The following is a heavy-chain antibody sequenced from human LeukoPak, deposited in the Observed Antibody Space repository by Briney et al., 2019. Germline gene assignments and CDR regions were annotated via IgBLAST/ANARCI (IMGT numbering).Heavy chain of an antibody. CDR3: AKDRTRSSGYFACMDV. CDR2: IRGNGVTT. Sequence: GGSLRLSCAASGFTFSSYGMNWVRQAPGKGLEWVSGIRGNGVTTYYADSVKGRFTISRDNSKSTLYLQMNSLRAEDTAVYYCAKDRTRSSGYFACMDVWGKGTTVTVSS. D-gene: IGHD3-22*01. V-gene: IGHV3-23*01. CDR1: GFTFSSYG. J-gene: IGHJ6*03.